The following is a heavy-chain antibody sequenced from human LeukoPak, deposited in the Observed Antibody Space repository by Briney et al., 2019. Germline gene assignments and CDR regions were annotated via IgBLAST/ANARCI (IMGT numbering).Heavy chain of an antibody. D-gene: IGHD3-16*01. CDR1: GGSISSGGYS. V-gene: IGHV4-30-2*01. J-gene: IGHJ3*02. Sequence: PSQTLSLTCAVSGGSISSGGYSWSWIRQPPGKGLEWIGYVYHSGSTYYNPSLKSRVTISVDRSKNQFSLKLSSVTAADTAVYYCAITYYDYVWGSPHDAFDIWGQGTMVTVSS. CDR2: VYHSGST. CDR3: AITYYDYVWGSPHDAFDI.